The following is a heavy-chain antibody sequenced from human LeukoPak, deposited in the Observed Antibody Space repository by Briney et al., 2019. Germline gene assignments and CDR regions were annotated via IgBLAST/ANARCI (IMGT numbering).Heavy chain of an antibody. CDR3: ARGGYFDY. V-gene: IGHV4-59*08. CDR2: IYYSGST. Sequence: SETLSLTCTVSGGSISSYYWSWIRQPPGKGLEWIGYIYYSGSTNYNPSLKSRVTISVDTSKNQFSLKLSSVTAADTAVYYCARGGYFDYWGQGTLVTVSS. D-gene: IGHD3-16*01. CDR1: GGSISSYY. J-gene: IGHJ4*02.